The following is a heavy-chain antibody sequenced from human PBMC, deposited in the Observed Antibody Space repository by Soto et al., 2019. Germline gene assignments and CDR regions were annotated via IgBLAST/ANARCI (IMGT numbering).Heavy chain of an antibody. CDR3: ARAGCAGGSCYTLVGLRYGMDV. D-gene: IGHD2-15*01. CDR2: ISYDGNNK. J-gene: IGHJ6*02. V-gene: IGHV3-30-3*01. CDR1: GFTFSSYA. Sequence: QVQLVESGGGVVQPGRSLRLSCAASGFTFSSYAMYWVRQAPGKGLEWVAVISYDGNNKYYADSVKGRFTISRDNSKNTLYLQMNSLRAEDTAVYYCARAGCAGGSCYTLVGLRYGMDVWGQGTTVTVSS.